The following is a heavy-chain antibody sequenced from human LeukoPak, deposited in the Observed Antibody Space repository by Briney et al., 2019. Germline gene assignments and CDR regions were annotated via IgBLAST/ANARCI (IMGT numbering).Heavy chain of an antibody. J-gene: IGHJ4*02. V-gene: IGHV4-39*01. CDR2: IYYSGST. D-gene: IGHD1-26*01. Sequence: SETLSLTCTVSGGSISSSSYYWGWIRQPPGKGLEWIGSIYYSGSTYYNPSLKSRVTISVDTSKNQSTLTLSSVTAADTAVYYCASQYSGSYTYYFDYWGQGTLVTVSS. CDR1: GGSISSSSYY. CDR3: ASQYSGSYTYYFDY.